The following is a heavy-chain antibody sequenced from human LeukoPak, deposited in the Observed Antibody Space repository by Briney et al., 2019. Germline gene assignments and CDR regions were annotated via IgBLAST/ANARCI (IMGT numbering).Heavy chain of an antibody. CDR3: ARDPLIAAAGLPFDY. J-gene: IGHJ4*02. Sequence: ASVSVSCKASGYTFTSYYMHWVRQAPGEGLEWVGIINPSGGSTSYAQKFQGRVTMTRDTSTSTVYMELSSLRSEDTAVYYCARDPLIAAAGLPFDYWGRGTLVTVSS. CDR2: INPSGGST. V-gene: IGHV1-46*01. D-gene: IGHD6-13*01. CDR1: GYTFTSYY.